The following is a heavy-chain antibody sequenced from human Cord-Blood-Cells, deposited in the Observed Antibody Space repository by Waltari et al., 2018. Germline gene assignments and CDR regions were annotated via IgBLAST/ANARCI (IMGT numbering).Heavy chain of an antibody. D-gene: IGHD2-2*01. Sequence: QVQLVQSGAEVKKPGASVKVSCKASGYTFTGYYMHWVRQAPGQGLEWMGWINPNSGGTNYAQKFQGWVTMTRDTSISTAYMELSRLRSDDTAVYYCARDGCSSTGCYWFDPWGQGTLVTVSS. CDR1: GYTFTGYY. V-gene: IGHV1-2*04. CDR2: INPNSGGT. CDR3: ARDGCSSTGCYWFDP. J-gene: IGHJ5*02.